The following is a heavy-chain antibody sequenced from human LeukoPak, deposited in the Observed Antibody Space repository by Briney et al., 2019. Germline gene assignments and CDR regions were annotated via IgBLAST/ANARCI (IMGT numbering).Heavy chain of an antibody. Sequence: SETLSLTCTVSGGSISSYYWSWIRQPAGKGLEWIGRIYTSGSTNYNPSLKSRVTISLDTSKNQFSLKLTSVTAADTAVYYCASGYYYGSGSSKLDYWGQGTLVTVSS. D-gene: IGHD3-10*01. V-gene: IGHV4-4*07. CDR3: ASGYYYGSGSSKLDY. J-gene: IGHJ4*02. CDR1: GGSISSYY. CDR2: IYTSGST.